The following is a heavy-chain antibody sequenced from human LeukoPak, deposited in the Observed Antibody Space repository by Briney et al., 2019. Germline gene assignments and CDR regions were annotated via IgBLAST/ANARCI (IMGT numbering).Heavy chain of an antibody. CDR1: GYTFTGYY. J-gene: IGHJ3*02. D-gene: IGHD1-26*01. CDR2: INPNSGGT. Sequence: ASVKVSCKASGYTFTGYYMHWVRQAPGQGLEWMGWINPNSGGTNYAQKFQGRVTMTRDTSISTAYMELSRLRSDDTAVYYCARELNLSIGLEWEPRGTRAFDIWGQGTMVTVSS. V-gene: IGHV1-2*02. CDR3: ARELNLSIGLEWEPRGTRAFDI.